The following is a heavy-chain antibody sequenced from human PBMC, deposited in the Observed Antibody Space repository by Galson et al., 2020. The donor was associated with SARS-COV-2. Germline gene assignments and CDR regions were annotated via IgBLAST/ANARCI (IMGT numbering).Heavy chain of an antibody. CDR3: ARETPGYSYEPYYFDY. CDR2: IIPIFGTA. J-gene: IGHJ4*02. D-gene: IGHD5-18*01. CDR1: AGTFSSYA. V-gene: IGHV1-69*13. Sequence: SVKVSCKASAGTFSSYAISWVRQAPGQELEWMGGIIPIFGTANYAQKFQGRVTITAAESTSTAYMELSSLRSADTAVYYCARETPGYSYEPYYFDYWGQGTLVTVSS.